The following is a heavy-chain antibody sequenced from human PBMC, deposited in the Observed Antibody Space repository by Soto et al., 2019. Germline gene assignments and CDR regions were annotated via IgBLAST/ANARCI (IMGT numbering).Heavy chain of an antibody. J-gene: IGHJ3*01. CDR2: ISGSGGGT. CDR1: KFTFSAYA. D-gene: IGHD4-17*01. CDR3: TRDPNGDHIGAFDF. Sequence: EVQVVESGGGLVQPGGSLRLSCATSKFTFSAYAMTWVRQAPGEGLEWVSSISGSGGGTSYADSVKGRFSISRDNSKNTLHLRMNSLRVEDTAVYYCTRDPNGDHIGAFDFWGQGIVVTVSS. V-gene: IGHV3-23*04.